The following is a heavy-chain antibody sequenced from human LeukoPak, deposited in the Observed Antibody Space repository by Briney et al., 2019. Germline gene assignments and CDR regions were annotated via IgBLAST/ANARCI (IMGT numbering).Heavy chain of an antibody. Sequence: SVKVSCKASGGTFSSYAISWGRHAPGQGLEWMGRIIPILGIANYAQKFQGRVTITADKSTSTAYMELSSLRSEDTAVYYCARAGPNGYWGQGTLVTVSS. CDR1: GGTFSSYA. CDR2: IIPILGIA. J-gene: IGHJ4*02. D-gene: IGHD2-8*01. V-gene: IGHV1-69*04. CDR3: ARAGPNGY.